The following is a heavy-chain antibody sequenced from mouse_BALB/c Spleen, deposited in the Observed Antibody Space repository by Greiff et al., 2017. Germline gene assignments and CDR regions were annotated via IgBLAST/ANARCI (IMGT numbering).Heavy chain of an antibody. D-gene: IGHD2-4*01. CDR3: ARSTMITRGFDY. CDR1: GYAFSSYW. CDR2: IYPGDGDT. Sequence: VMLVESGAELVRPGSSVKISCKASGYAFSSYWMNWVKQRPGQGLEWIGQIYPGDGDTNYNGKFKGKATLTADKSSSTAYMQLSSLTSEDSAVYFCARSTMITRGFDYWGQGTTLTVSS. J-gene: IGHJ2*01. V-gene: IGHV1-80*01.